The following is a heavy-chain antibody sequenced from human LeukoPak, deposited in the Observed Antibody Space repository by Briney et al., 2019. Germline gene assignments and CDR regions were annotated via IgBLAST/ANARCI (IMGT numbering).Heavy chain of an antibody. CDR1: GFTFSSYG. D-gene: IGHD6-13*01. V-gene: IGHV3-30*18. CDR2: ISYDGSNK. J-gene: IGHJ4*02. CDR3: AKDMSSSWCAFDY. Sequence: GGSLRLSCAASGFTFSSYGMHWVRQAPGKGLEWVAVISYDGSNKYYADSVKGRFTISRDSSKNTLYLQMNSLRAEDTAVYYCAKDMSSSWCAFDYWGQGTLVTVSS.